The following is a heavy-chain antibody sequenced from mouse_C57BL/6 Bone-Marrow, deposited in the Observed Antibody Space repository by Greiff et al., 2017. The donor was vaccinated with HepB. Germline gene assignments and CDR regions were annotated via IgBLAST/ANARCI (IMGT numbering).Heavy chain of an antibody. J-gene: IGHJ2*01. CDR3: TTLYYSNPYYFDY. CDR1: GFNIKDDY. V-gene: IGHV14-4*01. D-gene: IGHD2-5*01. Sequence: EVQLQQSGAELVRPGASVKLSCTASGFNIKDDYMHWVKQRPEQGLEWIGWIDPENGDTEYASKFQGKATITADTSSNPAYLQLSSLTSEDTAVYYCTTLYYSNPYYFDYWGQGTTLTVSS. CDR2: IDPENGDT.